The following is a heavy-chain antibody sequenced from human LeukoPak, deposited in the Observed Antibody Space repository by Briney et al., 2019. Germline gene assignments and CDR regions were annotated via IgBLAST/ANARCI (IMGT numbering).Heavy chain of an antibody. Sequence: GGSLTLPCATSGFPFSSYAMHWPRQSPGKAREGVAVILYDGGNEYYADSVKGRFTISKDKSQNTLHLQMNSLRPEDTAVYFCARAQHRGWGFDYWGQGTLVTVSS. CDR2: ILYDGGNE. V-gene: IGHV3-30*04. D-gene: IGHD1-26*01. CDR1: GFPFSSYA. J-gene: IGHJ4*02. CDR3: ARAQHRGWGFDY.